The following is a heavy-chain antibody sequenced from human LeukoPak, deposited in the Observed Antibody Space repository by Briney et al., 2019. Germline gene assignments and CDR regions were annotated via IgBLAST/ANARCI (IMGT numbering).Heavy chain of an antibody. Sequence: ASVKVSCKASGGTFSSYAISWVRQAPGQGLEWMGRIIPILGIANYAQKFQGRVTINADKSTSTAYMELSSLRSEDTAVYYCARCPAEPFGEPWSFDYWGQGTLVTVSS. CDR3: ARCPAEPFGEPWSFDY. CDR2: IIPILGIA. J-gene: IGHJ4*02. CDR1: GGTFSSYA. V-gene: IGHV1-69*04. D-gene: IGHD3-10*01.